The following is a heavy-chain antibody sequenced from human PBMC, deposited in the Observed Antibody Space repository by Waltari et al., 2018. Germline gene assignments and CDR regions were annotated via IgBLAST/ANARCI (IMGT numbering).Heavy chain of an antibody. V-gene: IGHV3-7*01. J-gene: IGHJ3*02. D-gene: IGHD7-27*01. Sequence: EVQLVESGGGLVQPGGSLRLSCAASGFTFSSYWMSWVRQAPGKGLDGVANIKQDGSEKYYVDSVKGRFTISRDNAKNSLYLQMNSLRAEDTAVYYCARDQANSDAFDIWGQGTMVTVSS. CDR2: IKQDGSEK. CDR3: ARDQANSDAFDI. CDR1: GFTFSSYW.